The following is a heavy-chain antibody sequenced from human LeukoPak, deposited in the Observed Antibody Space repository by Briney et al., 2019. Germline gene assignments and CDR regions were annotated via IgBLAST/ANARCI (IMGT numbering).Heavy chain of an antibody. CDR3: ARDRYFDTSGCSRSQDY. Sequence: GGSLRLSCAVSGLTFSVYSMNWVRQAPGKGLEWISYINSSSSGVYYADSVKGRFTISRDNAKNTLYLQMNSLRSEDTAVYYCARDRYFDTSGCSRSQDYWGQGTLVTVSP. CDR1: GLTFSVYS. J-gene: IGHJ4*02. D-gene: IGHD3-22*01. V-gene: IGHV3-48*01. CDR2: INSSSSGV.